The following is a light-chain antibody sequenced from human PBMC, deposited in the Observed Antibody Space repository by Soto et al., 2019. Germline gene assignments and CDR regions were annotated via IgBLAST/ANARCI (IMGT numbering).Light chain of an antibody. Sequence: EIVMTQSPIILSVSPGERATLSCRASHSVSSNLAWYQQKPAQAPRLLIYGTSTRASGIPGRFSGSGSGTEFTLTISSLQSEDFAVYFCHQYDDWPRTFGQGTKVEIK. J-gene: IGKJ1*01. V-gene: IGKV3-15*01. CDR2: GTS. CDR3: HQYDDWPRT. CDR1: HSVSSN.